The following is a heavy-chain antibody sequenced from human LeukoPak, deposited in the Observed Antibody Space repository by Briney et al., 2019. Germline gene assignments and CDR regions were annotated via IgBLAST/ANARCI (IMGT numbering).Heavy chain of an antibody. Sequence: ASVKVSCKASGYTFTSYYMHWVRQAPGQGLEWMGLINPSGGSTSYAQKFQGRVTMTRDTSTSTVYMELSSLRSEDTAVYYCARVSRNHYDSSWSSGDYWGQGTLVTASS. V-gene: IGHV1-46*01. J-gene: IGHJ4*02. D-gene: IGHD3-22*01. CDR1: GYTFTSYY. CDR2: INPSGGST. CDR3: ARVSRNHYDSSWSSGDY.